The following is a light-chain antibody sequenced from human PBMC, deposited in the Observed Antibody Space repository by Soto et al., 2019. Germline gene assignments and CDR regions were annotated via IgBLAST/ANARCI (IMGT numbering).Light chain of an antibody. CDR3: QSYDSSLSGSDV. Sequence: QSALKQPPSVSGAPGQRVTTSCIGSSSKNGASYVVNWLQQLPGTDPKLLIYGNSNRPSWVPDRLSGSKSGTSASLAITGLQAEDEADYYCQSYDSSLSGSDVFGTGTKVT. CDR2: GNS. V-gene: IGLV1-40*01. CDR1: SSKNGASYV. J-gene: IGLJ1*01.